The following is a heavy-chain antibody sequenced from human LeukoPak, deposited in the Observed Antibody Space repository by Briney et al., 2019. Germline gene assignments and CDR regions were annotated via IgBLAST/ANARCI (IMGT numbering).Heavy chain of an antibody. Sequence: GGSLRLSCAASGFTFSSYAMHWVRQAPGKGLEYVSAISSNGGSTYYANSVKGRFTISRDNSKNTLYLQMGSLRAEDMAVYYCARDRFGRLRLGELSPNWFDPWGQGTLVTVSS. V-gene: IGHV3-64*01. J-gene: IGHJ5*02. CDR2: ISSNGGST. CDR1: GFTFSSYA. D-gene: IGHD3-16*02. CDR3: ARDRFGRLRLGELSPNWFDP.